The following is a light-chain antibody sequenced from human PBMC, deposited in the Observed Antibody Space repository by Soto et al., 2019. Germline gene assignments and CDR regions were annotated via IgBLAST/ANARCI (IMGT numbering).Light chain of an antibody. CDR3: SSYSTSSNLV. V-gene: IGLV2-14*03. CDR2: DVI. Sequence: QSVLTQPASVSGSPGQSITISCSGTNTDVGAYDYVSWYQQHPGKAPKLILYDVINRPSGVSDRFSGSKSGTTASLTISGLQAEDESEYFCSSYSTSSNLVFGTGTKVTVL. CDR1: NTDVGAYDY. J-gene: IGLJ1*01.